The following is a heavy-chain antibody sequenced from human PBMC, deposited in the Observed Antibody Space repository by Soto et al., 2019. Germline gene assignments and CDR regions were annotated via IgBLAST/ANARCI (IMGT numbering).Heavy chain of an antibody. J-gene: IGHJ6*02. CDR2: IIPIFGTA. CDR3: ASKVGYDILTGYYYYYYGMDV. Sequence: SVKVSCKASGGTFSSYAISWVRQAPGQGLEWMGGIIPIFGTANYAQKFQGRVTITADESTSTAYMELSSLRSEDTAVYYCASKVGYDILTGYYYYYYGMDVWGQGTTVTVSS. D-gene: IGHD3-9*01. V-gene: IGHV1-69*13. CDR1: GGTFSSYA.